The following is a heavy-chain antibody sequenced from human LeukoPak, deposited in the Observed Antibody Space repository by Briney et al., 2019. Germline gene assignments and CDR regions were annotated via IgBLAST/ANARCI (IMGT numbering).Heavy chain of an antibody. Sequence: PGGSLRLSCAASGFTFSSYEMQWVRQAPGKGLHWVSYISGSGTIIYYADSVKGRFTISRDNAKNSLYLQMSSLRAEDTAVYYCARGGLYSSTLGYWGQGTLVTVSS. CDR3: ARGGLYSSTLGY. D-gene: IGHD6-19*01. V-gene: IGHV3-48*03. J-gene: IGHJ4*02. CDR1: GFTFSSYE. CDR2: ISGSGTII.